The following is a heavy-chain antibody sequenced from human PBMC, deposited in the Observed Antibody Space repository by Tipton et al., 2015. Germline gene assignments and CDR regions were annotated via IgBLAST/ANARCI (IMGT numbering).Heavy chain of an antibody. CDR2: IYYSGST. Sequence: TLSLTCTVSGGSISSYYWSWIRQPPGKGLEWIGYIYYSGSTNYNPSLKSRVTISVGTSKNQFSLKLSSVTAADTAVYYCARALFYGGNTDWYFDLWGRGTLVTVSS. CDR1: GGSISSYY. V-gene: IGHV4-59*01. D-gene: IGHD4-23*01. CDR3: ARALFYGGNTDWYFDL. J-gene: IGHJ2*01.